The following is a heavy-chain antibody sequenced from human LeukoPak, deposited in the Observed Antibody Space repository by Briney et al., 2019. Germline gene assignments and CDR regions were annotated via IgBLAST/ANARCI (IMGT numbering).Heavy chain of an antibody. D-gene: IGHD6-19*01. J-gene: IGHJ3*02. V-gene: IGHV3-30*02. CDR1: GFTFSDYA. CDR3: AKLKVSGYSSGWYQHDDAFDI. CDR2: IRYDGSNK. Sequence: GGSLRLSCAASGFTFSDYAMSWVRQAPGKGLEWVAFIRYDGSNKYYADSVKGRFTISRDNSKNTLYLQMNSLRAEDTAVYYCAKLKVSGYSSGWYQHDDAFDIWGQGTMVTVSS.